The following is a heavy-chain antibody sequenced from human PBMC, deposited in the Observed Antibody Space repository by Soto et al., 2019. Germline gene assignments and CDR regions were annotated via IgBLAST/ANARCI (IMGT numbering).Heavy chain of an antibody. D-gene: IGHD6-19*01. CDR2: ISGSGGST. V-gene: IGHV3-23*01. Sequence: GGSLRLSCAASGFTFSSYAVSWVRQAPGKGLEWVSAISGSGGSTYYADSVKGRFTISRDNSKNTLYLQMNSLRAEDTAVYYCASSSGSMVVDYWGQGTLVTVSS. CDR1: GFTFSSYA. J-gene: IGHJ4*02. CDR3: ASSSGSMVVDY.